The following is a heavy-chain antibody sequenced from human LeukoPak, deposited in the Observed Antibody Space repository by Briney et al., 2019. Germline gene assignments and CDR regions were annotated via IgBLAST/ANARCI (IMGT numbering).Heavy chain of an antibody. CDR3: ARVRYYYDSSGYYPKPHPPTRYNWFDP. D-gene: IGHD3-22*01. Sequence: GGSLRLSCAASGFSFSNYALTWVRQAPGKGLEWVSYITANDRNTYYADSVKGRFTISRDNAKNSLYLQMNSLRAEDTAVYYCARVRYYYDSSGYYPKPHPPTRYNWFDPWGQGTLVTVSS. CDR2: ITANDRNT. CDR1: GFSFSNYA. J-gene: IGHJ5*02. V-gene: IGHV3-21*01.